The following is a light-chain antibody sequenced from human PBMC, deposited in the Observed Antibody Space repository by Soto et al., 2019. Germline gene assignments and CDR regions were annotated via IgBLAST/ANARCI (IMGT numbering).Light chain of an antibody. V-gene: IGKV3-11*01. CDR2: DAS. J-gene: IGKJ4*01. CDR3: QQRAGWPLT. CDR1: QSVSGF. Sequence: EIVVTQSPATLSLSPGERATLSCRASQSVSGFLAWYQQKPGQAPRLLIYDASNRASGIPARFSGSGSGTDFTLTISSLEPEDFAVYYCQQRAGWPLTFGGGTKVEIK.